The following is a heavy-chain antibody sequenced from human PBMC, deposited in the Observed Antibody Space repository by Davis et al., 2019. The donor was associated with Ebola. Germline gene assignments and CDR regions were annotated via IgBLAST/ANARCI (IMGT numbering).Heavy chain of an antibody. V-gene: IGHV4-39*07. CDR3: ARGGKTSGWYYYFDY. CDR2: IYYGGTT. J-gene: IGHJ4*02. D-gene: IGHD6-19*01. CDR1: GGSISYSSYN. Sequence: SETLSLTCSVSGGSISYSSYNWSWIRQSPGTGLEWLGCIYYGGTTYYNPSMQNRVTISADKSKNQFSLKLNFVTAADSAVYYCARGGKTSGWYYYFDYWGQGSLVSVSS.